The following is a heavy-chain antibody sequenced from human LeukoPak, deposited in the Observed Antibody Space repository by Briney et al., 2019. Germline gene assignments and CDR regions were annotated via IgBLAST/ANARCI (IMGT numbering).Heavy chain of an antibody. CDR3: AKDKDIWRGIFDF. J-gene: IGHJ4*02. D-gene: IGHD2-15*01. Sequence: GGSLRLSCAASGFTFSSYAMHWVRQAPGKGLEWVGVIRNDGSNQYYADSVKGQFTISRDNAKNSLYLQMNSLRAEDTALYYCAKDKDIWRGIFDFWGQGPWSPSPQ. CDR2: IRNDGSNQ. CDR1: GFTFSSYA. V-gene: IGHV3-30*04.